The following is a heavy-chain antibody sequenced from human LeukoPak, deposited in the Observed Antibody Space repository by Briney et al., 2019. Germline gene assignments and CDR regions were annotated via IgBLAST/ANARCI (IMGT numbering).Heavy chain of an antibody. CDR3: ARHPCSGGSCYSIDY. CDR1: GGSTSSYH. V-gene: IGHV4-59*08. CDR2: IYYSGST. D-gene: IGHD2-15*01. J-gene: IGHJ4*02. Sequence: SETLSLTCTVSGGSTSSYHWSWIRQPPGKGLEWIGYIYYSGSTNYNPSLKSRVTISVDTSKNQFSLKLSSVTAADTAVYYCARHPCSGGSCYSIDYWDQGTLVTVSS.